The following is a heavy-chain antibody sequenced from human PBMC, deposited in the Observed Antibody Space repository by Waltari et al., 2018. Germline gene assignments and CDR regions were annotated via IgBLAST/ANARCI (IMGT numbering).Heavy chain of an antibody. J-gene: IGHJ4*02. Sequence: QVQLQESGPGLVKPSETLSLTCTVSGGSISSYYRSWIRQPPGKGLEWIGYIYYSGSTNYNPSLKSRVTISVDTSKNQFSLKLSSVTAADTAVYYCARGTGEFDYWGQGTLVTVSS. V-gene: IGHV4-59*01. CDR1: GGSISSYY. D-gene: IGHD7-27*01. CDR2: IYYSGST. CDR3: ARGTGEFDY.